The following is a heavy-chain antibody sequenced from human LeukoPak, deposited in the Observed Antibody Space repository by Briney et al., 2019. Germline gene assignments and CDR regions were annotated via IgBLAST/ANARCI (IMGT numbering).Heavy chain of an antibody. CDR2: INPNSGGT. D-gene: IGHD3-22*01. J-gene: IGHJ4*02. V-gene: IGHV1-2*02. Sequence: GASVKVSCKASGYTFTGYYMHWVRQAPGQGLEWMVWINPNSGGTNYAQKFQGRVTMTRDTSISTAYMELSRLRSDDTAVYYCARGSLTQWLLFDYWGQGTLVTVSS. CDR1: GYTFTGYY. CDR3: ARGSLTQWLLFDY.